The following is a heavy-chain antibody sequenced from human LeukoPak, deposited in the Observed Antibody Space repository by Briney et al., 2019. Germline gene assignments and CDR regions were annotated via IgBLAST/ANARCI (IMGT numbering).Heavy chain of an antibody. CDR2: IYYSGST. Sequence: SETLSLTCTVSGGSISSYYWSWIRQPPGKGLEWIGYIYYSGSTNYNPSLKSRVTISVDTSKNQFSLKLSSVTAADTAVYYCARAIGGYSGSYPYYFDYWGQGTLVTVSS. D-gene: IGHD1-26*01. J-gene: IGHJ4*02. CDR3: ARAIGGYSGSYPYYFDY. CDR1: GGSISSYY. V-gene: IGHV4-59*01.